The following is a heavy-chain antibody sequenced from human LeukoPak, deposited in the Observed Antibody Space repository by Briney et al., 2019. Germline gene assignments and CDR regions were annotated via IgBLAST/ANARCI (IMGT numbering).Heavy chain of an antibody. J-gene: IGHJ4*02. CDR2: ISGSGGST. V-gene: IGHV3-23*01. CDR3: SKGRMQFDY. Sequence: GGSLRLSCVASGFTFSSYAMSWVRQAPGKGLEWVSAISGSGGSTYYADSVKGRFTISRDNSKTTLYLQMNSLRAEDTAIYYCSKGRMQFDYWGQGTLVTVSS. CDR1: GFTFSSYA.